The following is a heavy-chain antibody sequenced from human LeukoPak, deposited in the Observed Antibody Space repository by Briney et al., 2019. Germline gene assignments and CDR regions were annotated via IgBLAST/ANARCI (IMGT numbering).Heavy chain of an antibody. CDR1: GFTFSNYA. J-gene: IGHJ4*02. CDR3: ARAGQQLVPYYFNY. Sequence: PGGSLRLSCGVSGFTFSNYAMSWVRQAPGKGLEWVSGISGSGGSTYYTDSMKGRFTISRDNSKNTLYLQMNSLRADDTAVYFCARAGQQLVPYYFNYWGQGSLVTVPS. V-gene: IGHV3-23*01. CDR2: ISGSGGST. D-gene: IGHD6-13*01.